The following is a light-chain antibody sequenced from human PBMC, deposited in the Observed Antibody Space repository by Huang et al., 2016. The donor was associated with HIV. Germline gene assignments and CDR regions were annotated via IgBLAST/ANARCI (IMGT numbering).Light chain of an antibody. J-gene: IGKJ5*01. CDR2: GAS. CDR1: QSVSSN. CDR3: QQYNNWPLT. Sequence: EIVMTQSPATLSVSPGERATLSCRASQSVSSNLAWYQQKPGQAPRLLIYGASTRATGIPARFSGSGSGTECTLTISSLQSEDFAVYYCQQYNNWPLTFGQGTRLEMK. V-gene: IGKV3-15*01.